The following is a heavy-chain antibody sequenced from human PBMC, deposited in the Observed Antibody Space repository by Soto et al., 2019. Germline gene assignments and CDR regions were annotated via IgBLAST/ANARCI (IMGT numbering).Heavy chain of an antibody. D-gene: IGHD3-10*01. J-gene: IGHJ4*02. V-gene: IGHV1-69*04. CDR1: GDTFSFYS. Sequence: QVQLVQSGAEVKRPGSSVKVSCKASGDTFSFYSINWVRQAPGLGLEWMGRVNPILSMSNYAQRFQGRVTMTADKSMSTAYMELSGLRSEDTAMYYCATSYGSGYRAFDYWGQGALVTVSS. CDR3: ATSYGSGYRAFDY. CDR2: VNPILSMS.